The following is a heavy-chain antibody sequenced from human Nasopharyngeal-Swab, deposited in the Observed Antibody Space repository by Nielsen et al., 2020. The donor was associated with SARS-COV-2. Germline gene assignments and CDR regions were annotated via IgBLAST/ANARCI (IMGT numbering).Heavy chain of an antibody. CDR3: ARSSGWAFDY. Sequence: GESLKISCAASGFTFSRYWMHWVRQAPGKGLMAVSYISPSDGTSTNYADSVKGRFTISRDNAKNTLYLQMNTLRADDTAVYYCARSSGWAFDYWGQGTPVTVSS. J-gene: IGHJ4*02. CDR1: GFTFSRYW. CDR2: ISPSDGTST. V-gene: IGHV3-74*01. D-gene: IGHD6-25*01.